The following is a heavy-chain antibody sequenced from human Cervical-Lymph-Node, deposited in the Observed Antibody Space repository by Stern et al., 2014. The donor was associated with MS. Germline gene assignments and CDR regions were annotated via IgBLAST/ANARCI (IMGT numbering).Heavy chain of an antibody. CDR2: IYSSGTT. J-gene: IGHJ4*02. Sequence: QLQLQESGPGLVKPSQTLSLTCTVSGDSISSGNYYWSWIRQPAGKGLEWIGRIYSSGTTSTTPPLSIRFPIPIATPNNQFSLTLTSVTATDTAVYYCATQGRALAPDWGQGTLVTVSS. V-gene: IGHV4-61*02. CDR1: GDSISSGNYY. CDR3: ATQGRALAPD.